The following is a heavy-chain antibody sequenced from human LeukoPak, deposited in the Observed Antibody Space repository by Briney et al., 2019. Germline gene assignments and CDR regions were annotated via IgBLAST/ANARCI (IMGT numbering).Heavy chain of an antibody. CDR1: GFTFSDYY. D-gene: IGHD6-13*01. V-gene: IGHV3-11*01. J-gene: IGHJ2*01. Sequence: GGSLRLSCAASGFTFSDYYMSWIRQAPGKGLEWVSYISSSGSTIYYADSVKGRFTISRDNAKNSLYLQMNSLRAEDTAVYYCARVPYSSSWGWYFDLWGRGTLVTVSS. CDR3: ARVPYSSSWGWYFDL. CDR2: ISSSGSTI.